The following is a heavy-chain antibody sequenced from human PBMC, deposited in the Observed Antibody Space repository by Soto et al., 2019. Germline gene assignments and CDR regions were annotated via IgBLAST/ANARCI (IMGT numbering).Heavy chain of an antibody. CDR2: ISSSGSTI. J-gene: IGHJ4*02. D-gene: IGHD5-12*01. CDR1: GFTFSSYE. CDR3: ARTAGYDTAAPTDY. V-gene: IGHV3-48*03. Sequence: GGSLRLSCAASGFTFSSYEMNWVRQAPGKGLEWVSYISSSGSTIYYADSVKGRFTISRDNAKNSLYLQMNSLRAEDTAVYYCARTAGYDTAAPTDYWGQGTLVTVSS.